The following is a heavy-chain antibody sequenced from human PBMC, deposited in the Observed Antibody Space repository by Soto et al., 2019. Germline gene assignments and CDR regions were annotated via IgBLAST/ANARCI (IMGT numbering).Heavy chain of an antibody. CDR3: ARDEYF. D-gene: IGHD2-2*01. J-gene: IGHJ4*02. Sequence: QVHLVQSGAEVREPGATVRISCRTSGYSFGDYALHWVRQTPGRGLERVGWINAGNGLRRYAEKVQGRVSLIIDTVLKTAYMDLCGIQSEDTAVYDCARDEYFWGQGTLVTVSS. CDR2: INAGNGLR. CDR1: GYSFGDYA. V-gene: IGHV1-3*01.